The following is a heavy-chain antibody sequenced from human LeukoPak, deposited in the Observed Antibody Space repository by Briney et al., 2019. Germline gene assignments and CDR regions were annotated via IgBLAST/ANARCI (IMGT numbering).Heavy chain of an antibody. J-gene: IGHJ4*02. Sequence: SETLSLTCTVSGGSISSYYWSWIRQPPGKGLEWIGYIYYSGSTKYNSSLKSRVTISVDTSKNQFFLKLSSVTAADTAVYYCVRGNYYFDYWGQGALVTVSS. D-gene: IGHD1-7*01. CDR3: VRGNYYFDY. CDR1: GGSISSYY. V-gene: IGHV4-59*08. CDR2: IYYSGST.